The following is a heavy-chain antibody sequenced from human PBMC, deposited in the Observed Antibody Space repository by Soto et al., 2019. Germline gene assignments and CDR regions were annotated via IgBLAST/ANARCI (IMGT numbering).Heavy chain of an antibody. V-gene: IGHV4-59*01. CDR3: ARDLWGYCGTDCSPLDV. CDR2: MYNTGST. Sequence: QVQLQESGPGLVKPSETLSLTCTVSGGSISSYYWSWIRQPPGKGLEWIGYMYNTGSTVYNPSLKSRVTISVDTSKNQSSLKLNAVTAADTAVYYCARDLWGYCGTDCSPLDVWGQGTTVTVSS. D-gene: IGHD2-21*02. CDR1: GGSISSYY. J-gene: IGHJ6*02.